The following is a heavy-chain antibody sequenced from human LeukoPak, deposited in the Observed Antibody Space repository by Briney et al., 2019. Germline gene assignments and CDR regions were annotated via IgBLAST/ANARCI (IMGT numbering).Heavy chain of an antibody. CDR1: GGSISSYY. CDR3: ARPVSLYAFDI. J-gene: IGHJ3*02. CDR2: IYTSGST. V-gene: IGHV4-4*09. Sequence: SETLSLTCTVSGGSISSYYWSWIRKPPGKGLEWIGYIYTSGSTNYNPSLKSRVTISVDTSKNQFSLKLSSVTAADTAVYYCARPVSLYAFDIWGQGTMVTVSS.